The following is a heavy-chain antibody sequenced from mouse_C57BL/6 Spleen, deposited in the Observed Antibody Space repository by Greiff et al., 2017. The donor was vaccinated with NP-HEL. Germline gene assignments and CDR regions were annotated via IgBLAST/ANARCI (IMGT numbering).Heavy chain of an antibody. CDR1: GYTFTSYW. J-gene: IGHJ4*01. CDR2: IDPSDSYT. CDR3: ALYTTVMDY. Sequence: QVQLQQPGAELVRPGTSVKLSCKASGYTFTSYWMHWVKQRPGQGLEWIGVIDPSDSYTNYNQKFKGKATLTVDTSSSTAYMQLSSLTSEDSAVYYCALYTTVMDYWGQGTSVTVSS. D-gene: IGHD1-1*01. V-gene: IGHV1-59*01.